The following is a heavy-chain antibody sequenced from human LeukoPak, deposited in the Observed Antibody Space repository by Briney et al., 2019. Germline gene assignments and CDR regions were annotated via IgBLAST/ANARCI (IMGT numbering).Heavy chain of an antibody. Sequence: PGGSLRLSCAASRFTFSTYSMNWVRQAPGKGLEWVSSIDSTSTYIYYADSVKGRFTISRDNATNSLYLQMDSLRAEDTAVYYCARDSLVGSTTPVFDYWGQGTLVTVSS. CDR3: ARDSLVGSTTPVFDY. CDR1: RFTFSTYS. D-gene: IGHD1-26*01. V-gene: IGHV3-21*04. J-gene: IGHJ4*02. CDR2: IDSTSTYI.